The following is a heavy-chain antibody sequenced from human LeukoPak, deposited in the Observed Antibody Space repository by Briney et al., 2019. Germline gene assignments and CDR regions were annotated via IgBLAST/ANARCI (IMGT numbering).Heavy chain of an antibody. V-gene: IGHV3-30-3*01. CDR2: ISYDGSNK. J-gene: IGHJ4*02. D-gene: IGHD6-13*01. CDR3: ARDPNPHSRLGY. Sequence: GGSLRLSCAASGFTFSSYAMHWVRQAPGKGLEWVAVISYDGSNKYYADSVKGRFTISRDNSKNTLYLQMNSLRAEDTAVYYCARDPNPHSRLGYWGQGTLVTVSS. CDR1: GFTFSSYA.